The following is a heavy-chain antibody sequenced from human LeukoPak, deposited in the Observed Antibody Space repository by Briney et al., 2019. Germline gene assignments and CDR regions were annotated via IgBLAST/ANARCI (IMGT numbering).Heavy chain of an antibody. D-gene: IGHD6-13*01. J-gene: IGHJ4*02. CDR3: ASVTGYRIEDYFDY. CDR2: IYYSGST. Sequence: SETLSLTCTVSGVSISSYYWSWIRQPPGKGLEWIGYIYYSGSTNYNPSLKSRVTISVETSKNEFSLKLRSVTAADTAVYYCASVTGYRIEDYFDYWGQGTLVTVSS. V-gene: IGHV4-59*01. CDR1: GVSISSYY.